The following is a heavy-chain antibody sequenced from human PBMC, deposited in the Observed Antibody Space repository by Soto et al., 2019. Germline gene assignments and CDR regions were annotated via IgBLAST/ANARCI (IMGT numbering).Heavy chain of an antibody. D-gene: IGHD3-3*01. Sequence: QVQLLQSGAEVKKPGASVRISCKSSANTFINNYINCVRQAPGQGLEWLGVFNPRGGTTRYAQKFQGRVTMTGDTSTRTVFMELSNLKSEDTAVYYCARVYGLVQYDDFWSGYYDYWGQGTLVIVSS. CDR3: ARVYGLVQYDDFWSGYYDY. J-gene: IGHJ4*02. CDR1: ANTFINNY. V-gene: IGHV1-46*01. CDR2: FNPRGGTT.